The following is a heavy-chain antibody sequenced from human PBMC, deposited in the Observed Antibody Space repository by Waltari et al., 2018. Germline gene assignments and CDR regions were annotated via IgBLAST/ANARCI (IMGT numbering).Heavy chain of an antibody. Sequence: QVQLQESGPGLVKPSETLSLTCTVSGGSISSYSWSWIRQPAGKGLEWIGRIYTSGSTNYNPSLKSRVTMSVDTSKNQFSLKLSSVTAADTAVYYCARDLRYSSGWYERGAFDIWGQGTMVTVSS. V-gene: IGHV4-4*07. J-gene: IGHJ3*02. CDR1: GGSISSYS. CDR3: ARDLRYSSGWYERGAFDI. CDR2: IYTSGST. D-gene: IGHD6-19*01.